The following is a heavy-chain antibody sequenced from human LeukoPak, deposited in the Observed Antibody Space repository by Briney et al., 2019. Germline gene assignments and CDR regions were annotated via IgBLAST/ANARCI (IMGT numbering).Heavy chain of an antibody. J-gene: IGHJ3*02. Sequence: TSETLSLTCTVSGASIRSGDYYWSWIRQPPGKGLEWIGYIYDSGSTYYNPSLKSRITISVDASENRFSLKLSSVTATDTAVYYCARDCSGGSCYGAFDIWGQGTMVTVSS. D-gene: IGHD2-15*01. CDR3: ARDCSGGSCYGAFDI. CDR1: GASIRSGDYY. V-gene: IGHV4-30-4*01. CDR2: IYDSGST.